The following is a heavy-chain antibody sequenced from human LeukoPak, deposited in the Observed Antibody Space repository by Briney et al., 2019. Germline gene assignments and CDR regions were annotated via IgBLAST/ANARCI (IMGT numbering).Heavy chain of an antibody. V-gene: IGHV3-30*04. CDR1: GFTFSSYA. CDR2: ISYDGSNK. Sequence: GGSLRLSCAASGFTFSSYAMHWVRQAPGKGLEWVAVISYDGSNKYYADSVKGRFTISRDNSKNTLYLQMNSLRAEDTAVYYCARGRYYDPNSAFDIWGQGTMVTVSS. CDR3: ARGRYYDPNSAFDI. J-gene: IGHJ3*02. D-gene: IGHD3-22*01.